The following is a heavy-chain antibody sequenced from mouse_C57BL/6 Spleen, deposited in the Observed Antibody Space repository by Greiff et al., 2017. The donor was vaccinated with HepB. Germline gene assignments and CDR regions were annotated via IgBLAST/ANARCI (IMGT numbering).Heavy chain of an antibody. CDR2: IYPGSGNT. V-gene: IGHV1-76*01. CDR1: GYTFTDYY. J-gene: IGHJ3*01. D-gene: IGHD2-5*01. CDR3: ARCSNYEGFAY. Sequence: QVQLQQSGAELVRPGASVKLSCKASGYTFTDYYINWVKQRPGQGLEWIARIYPGSGNTYYNEKFKGKATLTAEKSSSTAYMQLSSLTSEDSAVYFCARCSNYEGFAYWGQGTLVTVSA.